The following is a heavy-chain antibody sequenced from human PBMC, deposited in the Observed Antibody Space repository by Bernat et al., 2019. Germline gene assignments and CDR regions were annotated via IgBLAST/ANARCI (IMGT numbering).Heavy chain of an antibody. CDR1: GFTFSNYG. CDR2: ISYDGSNK. CDR3: AKDRNSSNSCFDY. V-gene: IGHV3-30*18. D-gene: IGHD4-23*01. J-gene: IGHJ4*02. Sequence: QLQLVESGGGVLQPGRSLRLSCAASGFTFSNYGMHWVRQAPGKGLEWVAVISYDGSNKFYVDSVKGRFTISRDNSKNTLYLQMNSLRAEDTAVYYCAKDRNSSNSCFDYWGQGTLVTVSS.